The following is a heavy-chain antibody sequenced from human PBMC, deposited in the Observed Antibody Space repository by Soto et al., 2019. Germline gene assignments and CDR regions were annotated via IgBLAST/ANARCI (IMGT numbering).Heavy chain of an antibody. CDR1: GFTFSSYE. Sequence: PGGSLRLSCAASGFTFSSYEMNWVRQAPGKGLEWVSYISSSGSTIYYADSVKGRFTISRDNAKNSLYLQMNSLRAEDTAVYYCARESVGPMNYYGMDVWGQGATVTVSS. V-gene: IGHV3-48*03. D-gene: IGHD1-26*01. J-gene: IGHJ6*02. CDR3: ARESVGPMNYYGMDV. CDR2: ISSSGSTI.